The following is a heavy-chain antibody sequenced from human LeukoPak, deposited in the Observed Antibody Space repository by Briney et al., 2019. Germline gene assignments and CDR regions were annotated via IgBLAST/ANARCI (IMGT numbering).Heavy chain of an antibody. V-gene: IGHV3-23*01. CDR2: ISNNGGYT. CDR3: AKQLGYCSDGSCYFPY. D-gene: IGHD2-15*01. Sequence: GGSLRLSCAASGFTFSSYAMSWVRQAPGKGLEWVSAISNNGGYTYYADSVQGRFTISRDNSKSTLCLQMNSLRAEDTAVYYCAKQLGYCSDGSCYFPYWGQGTLVTVSS. CDR1: GFTFSSYA. J-gene: IGHJ4*02.